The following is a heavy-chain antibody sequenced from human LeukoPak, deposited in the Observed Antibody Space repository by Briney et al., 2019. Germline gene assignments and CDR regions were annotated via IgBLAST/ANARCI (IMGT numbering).Heavy chain of an antibody. CDR1: GGSISSYY. Sequence: PSETLSLTCTVSGGSISSYYWSWIRQPPGKGLEWIGYIXXXGXXNYNXSLKSRVTISVDTSKNQFSLKLSSVTAADTAVYYCAREXPXXXXGXXDYWGQGTLVTVSS. V-gene: IGHV4-59*01. CDR2: IXXXGXX. D-gene: IGHD6-19*01. CDR3: AREXPXXXXGXXDY. J-gene: IGHJ4*02.